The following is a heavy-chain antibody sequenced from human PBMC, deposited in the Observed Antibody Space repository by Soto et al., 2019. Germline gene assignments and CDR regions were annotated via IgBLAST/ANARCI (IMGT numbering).Heavy chain of an antibody. J-gene: IGHJ4*02. CDR3: ARGRSPRGTTFRGLDY. D-gene: IGHD1-7*01. CDR2: MNPNSGNT. V-gene: IGHV1-8*01. CDR1: GYTFTSYD. Sequence: ASVKASCKASGYTFTSYDINWVRQATGQGLEWMGWMNPNSGNTGYAQKFQGRVTMTRNTSISTAYMELSSLRSEDTAVYYCARGRSPRGTTFRGLDYWGQGTLVTVSS.